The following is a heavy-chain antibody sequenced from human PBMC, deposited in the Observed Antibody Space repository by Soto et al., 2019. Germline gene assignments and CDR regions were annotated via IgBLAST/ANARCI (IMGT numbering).Heavy chain of an antibody. CDR2: ISYDGSNK. CDR3: ANTHSGSYGGGNY. D-gene: IGHD1-26*01. CDR1: GFTFSSYG. Sequence: QVQLVESGGGVVQPGRSLRLSCAASGFTFSSYGMHWVRQAPGKGLEWVAVISYDGSNKYYADSVKGRFTISRDNSKNTLYLQMNSLRAEDTAVYYCANTHSGSYGGGNYWGQGTLVTVSS. J-gene: IGHJ4*02. V-gene: IGHV3-30*18.